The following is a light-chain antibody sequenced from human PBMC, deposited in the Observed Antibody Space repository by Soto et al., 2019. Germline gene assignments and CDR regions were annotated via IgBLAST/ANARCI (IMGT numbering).Light chain of an antibody. CDR3: QEYNSHSRYT. CDR2: TAS. J-gene: IGKJ2*01. Sequence: DIQMSESHSTLSASVGDRGTITCRASQSISNWLAWYQQKAGKAPKLLIYTASSLESGVPSRFSGSGSRIEFTLTISSLQPDDIATLYFQEYNSHSRYTFGQGTKLVIK. V-gene: IGKV1-5*03. CDR1: QSISNW.